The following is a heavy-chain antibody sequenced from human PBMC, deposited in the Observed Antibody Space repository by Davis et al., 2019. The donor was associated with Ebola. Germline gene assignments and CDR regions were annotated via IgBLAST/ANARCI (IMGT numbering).Heavy chain of an antibody. CDR2: IWYEGTDG. CDR1: GFSFDAYA. J-gene: IGHJ5*01. Sequence: GESLKISCEASGFSFDAYAMHWVRQAPGKGLEWVSSIWYEGTDGNYADSVRGRFIISRDDSKNTLYLQMNSLRVEDTAIYYCAREEGSSRWQNNWLDYWGQGTLVTVSS. CDR3: AREEGSSRWQNNWLDY. D-gene: IGHD2-2*01. V-gene: IGHV3-33*08.